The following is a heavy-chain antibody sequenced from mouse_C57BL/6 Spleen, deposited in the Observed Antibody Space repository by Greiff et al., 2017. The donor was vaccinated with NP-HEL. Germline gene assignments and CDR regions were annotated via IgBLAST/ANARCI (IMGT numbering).Heavy chain of an antibody. V-gene: IGHV1-81*01. D-gene: IGHD2-4*01. CDR3: ARCPPYDYDEGDWFAY. CDR1: GYTFTSYG. Sequence: QVQLQQSGAELARPGASVKLSCKASGYTFTSYGISWVKQRTGQGLEWIGEIYPRSGNTYYNEKFKGKAPLTADKSSSTAYMELRSLTSEDSAVYFCARCPPYDYDEGDWFAYWGQGTLVTVSA. J-gene: IGHJ3*01. CDR2: IYPRSGNT.